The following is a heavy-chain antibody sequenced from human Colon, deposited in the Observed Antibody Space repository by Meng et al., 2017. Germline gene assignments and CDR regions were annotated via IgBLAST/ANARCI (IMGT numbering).Heavy chain of an antibody. CDR1: VGSVISNSYY. D-gene: IGHD5-12*01. CDR3: GGESGYDKNWFDP. J-gene: IGHJ5*02. Sequence: LHRAGPGLVRPTQILSLPCTVSVGSVISNSYYWCWSRQPPANGRECIGFIYYSDSTNDNPSLKSRFTISVDTSKNQFSLKVSSVTAADTAVYYCGGESGYDKNWFDPWGQGTLVTVSS. V-gene: IGHV4-61*01. CDR2: IYYSDST.